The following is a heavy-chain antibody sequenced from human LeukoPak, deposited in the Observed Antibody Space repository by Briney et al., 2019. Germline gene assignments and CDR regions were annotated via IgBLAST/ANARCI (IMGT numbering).Heavy chain of an antibody. D-gene: IGHD6-19*01. CDR2: MNPNIGNT. CDR3: ARDPEYSSGWYRWSGGY. Sequence: GASVKVSCKASGYTFTSYDINWVRQATGQGLEWMGWMNPNIGNTGYAQRFQGRVTITRNTSISTAYMELSSLRSEDTAVYYCARDPEYSSGWYRWSGGYWGQGTLVTVSS. J-gene: IGHJ4*02. V-gene: IGHV1-8*03. CDR1: GYTFTSYD.